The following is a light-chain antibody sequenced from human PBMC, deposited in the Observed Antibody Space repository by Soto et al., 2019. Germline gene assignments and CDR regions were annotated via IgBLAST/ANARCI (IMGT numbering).Light chain of an antibody. CDR1: RSNFGAGYD. V-gene: IGLV1-40*01. CDR3: QSYDSSLSGVV. J-gene: IGLJ2*01. CDR2: ASN. Sequence: QLVLTQPPSVSGAPGQRVTISCTGSRSNFGAGYDVHWYQQLPGTAPKLLIYASNNRPSGVPDRFSGSKSGTSASLAITGLQAEDEADYYCQSYDSSLSGVVFGGGTKLTVL.